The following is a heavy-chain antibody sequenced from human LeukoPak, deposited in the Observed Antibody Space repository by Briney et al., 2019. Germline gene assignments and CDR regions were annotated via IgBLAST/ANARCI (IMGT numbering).Heavy chain of an antibody. CDR3: AKDLVPLSGGSLDY. V-gene: IGHV3-7*01. J-gene: IGHJ4*02. D-gene: IGHD2-15*01. CDR1: GFTFSYTW. Sequence: GGSLRLSCAASGFTFSYTWMTWVRQAPGKGLEWVASIREDGSQKSAVDSVRGRFSISRDNAKNSVYLQMDSLRAEDTAVYYCAKDLVPLSGGSLDYWGQGTLVTVSS. CDR2: IREDGSQK.